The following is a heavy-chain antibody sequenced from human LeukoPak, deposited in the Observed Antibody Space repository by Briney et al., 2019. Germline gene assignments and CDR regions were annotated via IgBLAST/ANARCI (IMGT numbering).Heavy chain of an antibody. CDR3: ARSEGYCSGGSCQGWFDP. D-gene: IGHD2-15*01. CDR1: GYTFTGYY. V-gene: IGHV1-2*02. Sequence: AASVKVSCKTSGYTFTGYYMHWVRQAPGQGLDWMGWINRNSGGTNYAQKFQGRVTMTRDTSISTAYMELSRLRSDDTAVYYCARSEGYCSGGSCQGWFDPWGQGTLVTVSS. J-gene: IGHJ5*02. CDR2: INRNSGGT.